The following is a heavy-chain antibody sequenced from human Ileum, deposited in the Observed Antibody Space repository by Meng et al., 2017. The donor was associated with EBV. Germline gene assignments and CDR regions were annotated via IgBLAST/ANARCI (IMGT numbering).Heavy chain of an antibody. CDR3: VSAYDYGDYEACAY. CDR1: GDSMSSSNYY. J-gene: IGHJ4*02. Sequence: HLQLLESGPGLVRPSETLSLTCSVSGDSMSSSNYYWGWIRQSPGKALECIGTIFYRGNTFYNPSLKTRLTISVDTSKNEFSLNLKSVTAADTAVYYCVSAYDYGDYEACAYWGLGSLVTVSS. V-gene: IGHV4-39*07. D-gene: IGHD4-17*01. CDR2: IFYRGNT.